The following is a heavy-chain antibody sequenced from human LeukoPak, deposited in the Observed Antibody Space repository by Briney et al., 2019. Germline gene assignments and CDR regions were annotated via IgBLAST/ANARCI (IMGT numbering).Heavy chain of an antibody. J-gene: IGHJ4*02. Sequence: PGGSLRLSCAASGFTFSSYEMNWVRQAPGKGLECISYISSSGATTYYADSVKGRFTISRDNAKNSLYLQMNSLRADDTAIYYCARGRDDDFWTGFALFDSWGQGSLVTVSA. D-gene: IGHD3/OR15-3a*01. CDR2: ISSSGATT. V-gene: IGHV3-48*03. CDR3: ARGRDDDFWTGFALFDS. CDR1: GFTFSSYE.